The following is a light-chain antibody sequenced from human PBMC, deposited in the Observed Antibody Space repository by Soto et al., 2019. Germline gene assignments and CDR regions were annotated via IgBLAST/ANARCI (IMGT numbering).Light chain of an antibody. J-gene: IGKJ5*01. CDR2: GAS. Sequence: EIVLTQSPGTLSLSPGERATLSCRASQSFRSTSLAWYQQKPGQAPRLLIYGASSRATGIPDRFSGGGSGTDFTLTISRLEPEDFAVYYCQLNGSSPPITFGQGTRLEI. V-gene: IGKV3-20*01. CDR3: QLNGSSPPIT. CDR1: QSFRSTS.